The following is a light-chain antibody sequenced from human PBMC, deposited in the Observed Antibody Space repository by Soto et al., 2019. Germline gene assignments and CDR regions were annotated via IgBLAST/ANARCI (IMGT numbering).Light chain of an antibody. J-gene: IGLJ1*01. CDR3: SSYTTRNTEV. V-gene: IGLV2-14*03. CDR2: DVT. CDR1: SSDVGAFNY. Sequence: QSALTPPASVSGSPGQSITISCIGTSSDVGAFNYVSWYQHHPGKAPKLIIYDVTGRPSGVSNRFSASKSGNTASLTISGLQAEDEADYYCSSYTTRNTEVFGTGTKVTVL.